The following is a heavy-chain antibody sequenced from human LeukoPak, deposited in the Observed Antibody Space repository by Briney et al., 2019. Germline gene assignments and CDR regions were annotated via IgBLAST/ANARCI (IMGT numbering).Heavy chain of an antibody. CDR2: IYFTGNHI. D-gene: IGHD3-3*02. CDR3: AREFSTVGNFDY. V-gene: IGHV3-21*01. J-gene: IGHJ4*02. CDR1: GLTFSRFS. Sequence: AGGSLRLSCATSGLTFSRFSMRWVRQAPGKGLEWVSSIYFTGNHISYADSVKGRFTISRDNANNSVYLQMNGLRAEDTAVYYCAREFSTVGNFDYWGQGTLVTVSS.